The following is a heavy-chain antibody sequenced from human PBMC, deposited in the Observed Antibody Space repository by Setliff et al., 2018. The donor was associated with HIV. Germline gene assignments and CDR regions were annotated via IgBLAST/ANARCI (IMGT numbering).Heavy chain of an antibody. CDR1: GGSITSSGSYY. CDR2: AYSSGST. J-gene: IGHJ4*02. Sequence: SETLSLTCTVSGGSITSSGSYYWAWLRQPPGKGLEWIGSAYSSGSTYHSPSFKSRLTISVDTSNNQFSLRLNSVTATDTAVYFCARSGGISATLSVRAFDSWGQGTLVTVSS. V-gene: IGHV4-39*01. CDR3: ARSGGISATLSVRAFDS. D-gene: IGHD6-13*01.